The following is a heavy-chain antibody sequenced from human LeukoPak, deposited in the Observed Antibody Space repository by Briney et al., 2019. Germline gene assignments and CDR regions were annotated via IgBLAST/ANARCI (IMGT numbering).Heavy chain of an antibody. CDR3: ARYGSGSYLYNWFDP. J-gene: IGHJ5*02. CDR2: ISSSSSYI. D-gene: IGHD3-10*01. V-gene: IGHV3-21*01. CDR1: DFTFSTYG. Sequence: GGSLRLSCAASDFTFSTYGMSWVRQAPGKGLEWVSSISSSSSYIYYADSVKGRFTISRDNAKNSLYLQMNSLRAEDTAVYYCARYGSGSYLYNWFDPWGQGTLVTVSS.